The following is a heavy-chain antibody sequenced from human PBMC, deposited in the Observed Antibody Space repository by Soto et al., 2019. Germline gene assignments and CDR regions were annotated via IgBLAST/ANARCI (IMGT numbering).Heavy chain of an antibody. D-gene: IGHD1-26*01. V-gene: IGHV3-23*01. CDR2: ISGSGDKI. J-gene: IGHJ4*02. CDR3: AKGRFGIVALVDY. Sequence: SCVRQDPGKGLECVACISGSGDKIFYADSVKGRFTISRDNSKNTVSLHMNSLRFDDTFVYFCAKGRFGIVALVDYWLPRTLVIVSS.